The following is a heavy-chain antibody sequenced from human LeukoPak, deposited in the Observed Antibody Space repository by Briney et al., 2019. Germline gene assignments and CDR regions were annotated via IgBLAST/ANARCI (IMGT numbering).Heavy chain of an antibody. J-gene: IGHJ3*02. CDR2: SYYSGST. Sequence: SETLSLTCSVSGGSISTYYWSWIRQPPGKGLEWIGYSYYSGSTKYNPSLKSRVTISVDTSKNQFSLKLSSVTAADTAVYYCARVRRVLITTYDAFDIWGQGTMVTVSS. D-gene: IGHD3-22*01. CDR3: ARVRRVLITTYDAFDI. CDR1: GGSISTYY. V-gene: IGHV4-59*01.